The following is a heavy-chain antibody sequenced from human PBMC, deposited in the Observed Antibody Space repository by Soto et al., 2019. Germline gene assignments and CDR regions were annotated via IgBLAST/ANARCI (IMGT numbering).Heavy chain of an antibody. V-gene: IGHV3-23*01. CDR3: AKDYGDYVFSFSDY. CDR1: GFTFSSYA. J-gene: IGHJ4*02. D-gene: IGHD4-17*01. Sequence: EVQLLESGGGLVQPGGSLSLSCAASGFTFSSYAMSWVRQAPGKGLEWVSAISGSGGSTYYADSVKGRFTISRDNSKNTLYLQMNSLRAEDTAVYYCAKDYGDYVFSFSDYWGQGTLVTVSS. CDR2: ISGSGGST.